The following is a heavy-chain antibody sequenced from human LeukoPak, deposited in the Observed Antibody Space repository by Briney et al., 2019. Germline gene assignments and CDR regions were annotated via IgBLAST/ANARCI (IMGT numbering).Heavy chain of an antibody. CDR1: GGSTSSGSYY. D-gene: IGHD2/OR15-2a*01. J-gene: IGHJ4*02. CDR2: IYTSGST. Sequence: PSETLSLTCTVSGGSTSSGSYYWSWIRQPAGKGLEWIGRIYTSGSTNYNPSLKSRVTISVDTSKNQFSLKLSSVTAADTAVYYCARGEISEFDYWGQGTLVTVSP. CDR3: ARGEISEFDY. V-gene: IGHV4-61*02.